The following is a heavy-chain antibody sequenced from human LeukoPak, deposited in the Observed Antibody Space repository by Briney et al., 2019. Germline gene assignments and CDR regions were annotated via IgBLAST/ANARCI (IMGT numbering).Heavy chain of an antibody. J-gene: IGHJ4*02. Sequence: SETLSLTCAVSGGSISSSNWWSWVRQPPGKGLEWIGEIYHSGSTNYNPSLKSRVTISVDKSKNQFSLKLSSVTAADTAVYYCARHDYGDRFLPGYFDYWGQGTLVTVSS. V-gene: IGHV4-4*02. CDR3: ARHDYGDRFLPGYFDY. CDR2: IYHSGST. CDR1: GGSISSSNW. D-gene: IGHD4-17*01.